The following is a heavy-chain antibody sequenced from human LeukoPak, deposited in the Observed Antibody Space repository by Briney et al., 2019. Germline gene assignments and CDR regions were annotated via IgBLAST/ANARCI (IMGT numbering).Heavy chain of an antibody. CDR3: ARGDLTYYYDSEVPDY. Sequence: ASVKVSCKASGYTFTGYYMHWVRQAPGQGLEWMGRINPNSGGTSYAQKFQGRVTMTRDTSISTAYMELSRLRSDDTAVYYCARGDLTYYYDSEVPDYWGQGTLVTVSS. CDR1: GYTFTGYY. J-gene: IGHJ4*02. CDR2: INPNSGGT. D-gene: IGHD3-22*01. V-gene: IGHV1-2*06.